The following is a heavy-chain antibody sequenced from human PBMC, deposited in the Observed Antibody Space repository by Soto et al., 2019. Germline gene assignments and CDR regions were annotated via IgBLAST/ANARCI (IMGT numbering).Heavy chain of an antibody. CDR1: GDSISSSGHY. V-gene: IGHV4-31*03. J-gene: IGHJ4*02. D-gene: IGHD5-12*01. CDR2: IFYTGST. CDR3: ARLRDGYNHVNFDY. Sequence: SETLSLTCTVSGDSISSSGHYWSWIRQHPGKGLEWIGYIFYTGSTYYNPSLKSRLIISVDTSKNQFSLKLSSVTAADTAVYYCARLRDGYNHVNFDYWGQGTLVTVSS.